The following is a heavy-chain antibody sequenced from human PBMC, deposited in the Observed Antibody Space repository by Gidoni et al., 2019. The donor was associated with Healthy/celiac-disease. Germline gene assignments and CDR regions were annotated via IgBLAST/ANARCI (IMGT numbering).Heavy chain of an antibody. D-gene: IGHD3-10*01. Sequence: QVQLVQSGAEVKKPGSSVKVSCKASGGTFSSYAISWVRQAPGQGLEWMGGIIPIFGTANYAQKFQGRVTITADESTSTAYMELSSLRSEDTAVYYCARLRSQTYYYGSGSSRPPNYYYYYGMDVWGQGTTVTVSS. J-gene: IGHJ6*02. CDR3: ARLRSQTYYYGSGSSRPPNYYYYYGMDV. V-gene: IGHV1-69*01. CDR2: IIPIFGTA. CDR1: GGTFSSYA.